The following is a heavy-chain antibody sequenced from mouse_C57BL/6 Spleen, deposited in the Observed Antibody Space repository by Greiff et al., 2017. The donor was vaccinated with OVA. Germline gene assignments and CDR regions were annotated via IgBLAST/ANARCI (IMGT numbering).Heavy chain of an antibody. CDR1: GFTFSDYG. Sequence: EVKLMESGGGLVKPGGSLKLSCAASGFTFSDYGMHWVRQAPEKGLEWVAYISSGSSTIYYADTVKGRFTISRDNAKNTLFLQMTSLRSEDTAMYYCVFYYDYDPYYAMDYWGQGTSVTVSS. CDR3: VFYYDYDPYYAMDY. D-gene: IGHD2-4*01. V-gene: IGHV5-17*01. CDR2: ISSGSSTI. J-gene: IGHJ4*01.